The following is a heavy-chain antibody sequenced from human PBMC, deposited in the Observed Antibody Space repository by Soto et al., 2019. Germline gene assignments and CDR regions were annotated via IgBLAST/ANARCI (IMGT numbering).Heavy chain of an antibody. D-gene: IGHD4-17*01. CDR2: IYYSGST. CDR1: GGSISSYY. Sequence: SETLSLTCTVSGGSISSYYWSWIRQPPGKGLEWIGYIYYSGSTNYNPSLKSRVTISVDTSKNQFSLKLSSVTAADTAVYYCARGGYGDPEYFQHWGQGTLVTVSS. CDR3: ARGGYGDPEYFQH. J-gene: IGHJ1*01. V-gene: IGHV4-59*01.